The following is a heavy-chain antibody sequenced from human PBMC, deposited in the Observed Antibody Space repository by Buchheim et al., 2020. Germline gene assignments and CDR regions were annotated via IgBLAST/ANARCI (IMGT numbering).Heavy chain of an antibody. J-gene: IGHJ5*02. D-gene: IGHD3-10*01. V-gene: IGHV2-70*01. Sequence: RTGGMCVSWIRQPPGKALEWLALIDWGDNKYYNTSLKTRLTISKDTSKNQVVLTMTNLEPVDTATYYCARVIGFGEFSLFTWFDPWGQGTL. CDR3: ARVIGFGEFSLFTWFDP. CDR1: RTGGMC. CDR2: IDWGDNK.